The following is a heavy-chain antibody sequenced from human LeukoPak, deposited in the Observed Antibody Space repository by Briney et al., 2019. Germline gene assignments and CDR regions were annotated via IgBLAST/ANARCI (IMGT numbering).Heavy chain of an antibody. CDR2: INPSGGST. V-gene: IGHV1-46*01. J-gene: IGHJ4*02. D-gene: IGHD5-18*01. Sequence: EASVKVSCKASGYTFTSYYMHWVRQAPGQGLEWMGIINPSGGSTSYAQKFQGRVTMTRDTSTSAVYMELSSLRSEDTAVYYCARGESPVDTAMEPGNYWGQGTLVTVSS. CDR3: ARGESPVDTAMEPGNY. CDR1: GYTFTSYY.